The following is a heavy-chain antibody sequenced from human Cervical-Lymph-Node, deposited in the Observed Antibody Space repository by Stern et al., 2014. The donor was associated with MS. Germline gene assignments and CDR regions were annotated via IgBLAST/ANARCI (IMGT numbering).Heavy chain of an antibody. CDR3: ARDKRHSRGGFDP. CDR1: GGSISSDGYY. CDR2: IYYSGST. J-gene: IGHJ5*02. V-gene: IGHV4-31*03. Sequence: QVQLQESGPGLVKPSQTLSLTCTVSGGSISSDGYYWSWIRQHPGKGLEWIGYIYYSGSTYYNPSLKSRVTISVDTSKNQFSLKLSSVTAADTAVYYCARDKRHSRGGFDPWGQGTLVTVSS. D-gene: IGHD6-13*01.